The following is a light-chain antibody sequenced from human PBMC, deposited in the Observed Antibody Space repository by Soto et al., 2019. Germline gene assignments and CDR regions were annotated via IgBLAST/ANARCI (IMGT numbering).Light chain of an antibody. CDR2: AAS. CDR1: QSIDSY. Sequence: DIQMTQSPSSLSASVGDRLTITCLASQSIDSYLNWYQQKPGKAPKLLIYAASSLQSGVPSRFSGSGSGTDFTVTISSLQPEDFETYYCQQTYSVPGSFGGGTTVDLK. J-gene: IGKJ4*01. CDR3: QQTYSVPGS. V-gene: IGKV1-39*01.